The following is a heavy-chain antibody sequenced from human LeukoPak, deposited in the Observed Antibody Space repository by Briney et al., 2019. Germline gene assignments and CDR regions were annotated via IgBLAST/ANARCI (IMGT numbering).Heavy chain of an antibody. J-gene: IGHJ4*02. D-gene: IGHD2/OR15-2a*01. CDR3: ATSGLSRFGF. CDR2: FSGSGGST. CDR1: GFTFGDYV. V-gene: IGHV3-23*01. Sequence: GGSLRLSCTASGFTFGDYVMSWVRQAPGKGLEWVSAFSGSGGSTYYADSVKGRFTISRDNSKNTLYLQMNSLRAGDTAVYYCATSGLSRFGFWGQGTLVTVSS.